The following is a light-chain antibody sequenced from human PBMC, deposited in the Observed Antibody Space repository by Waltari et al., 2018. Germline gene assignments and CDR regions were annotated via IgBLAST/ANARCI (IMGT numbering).Light chain of an antibody. CDR2: DAS. Sequence: EIVLTKSPGTLSLSPGERATPSCRASQSVGRYLACDQQKPGQAPRLLIYDASTRATGIPDRFSGSGSGTDFSLTISRLESEDFAVYYCQKYVNLPATFGQGTKVEIK. CDR3: QKYVNLPAT. V-gene: IGKV3-20*01. CDR1: QSVGRY. J-gene: IGKJ1*01.